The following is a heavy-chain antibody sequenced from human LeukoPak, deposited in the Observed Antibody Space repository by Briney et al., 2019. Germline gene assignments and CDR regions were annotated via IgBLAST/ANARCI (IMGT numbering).Heavy chain of an antibody. CDR3: ARGLSSGLDAFGI. CDR1: GFSISSNY. V-gene: IGHV3-53*01. D-gene: IGHD6-19*01. Sequence: GGSLRLSCAASGFSISSNYMSWIRQAPGKGLEWVAILYSGGRTEYADSVKGRFAVSRDNSKNTLFLQMNSLRAEDTALYYCARGLSSGLDAFGIWGQGTMVTVSS. CDR2: LYSGGRT. J-gene: IGHJ3*02.